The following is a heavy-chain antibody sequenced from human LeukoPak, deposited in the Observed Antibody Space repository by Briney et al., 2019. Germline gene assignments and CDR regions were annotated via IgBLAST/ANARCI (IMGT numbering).Heavy chain of an antibody. J-gene: IGHJ4*02. CDR2: INPNSGGT. V-gene: IGHV1-2*02. D-gene: IGHD3-3*01. CDR3: ATTPLYNYYDFWSGYFGGRDY. Sequence: ASVKVSCKGSGYTVTDYYIHWVRQAPGQGLEWMGWINPNSGGTNYAQNFQGRVTMTRDTSISTAYMELSRLRSDDTAVYYCATTPLYNYYDFWSGYFGGRDYWGQGTLVTVSS. CDR1: GYTVTDYY.